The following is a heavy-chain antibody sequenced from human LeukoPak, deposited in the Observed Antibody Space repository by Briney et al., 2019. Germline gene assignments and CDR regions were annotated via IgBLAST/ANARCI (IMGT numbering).Heavy chain of an antibody. CDR2: ISYDGNNR. CDR3: GRGMRDYYGLDY. J-gene: IGHJ4*02. V-gene: IGHV3-30-3*01. CDR1: GFTFSNYA. D-gene: IGHD3-10*01. Sequence: GGSLRLSCAASGFTFSNYALHWVRQAPGKGLEWVAFISYDGNNRYYADSVEGQFTISRDNAKNSLYLQMNSLRAEDTAVYYCGRGMRDYYGLDYWGQGILVTVSS.